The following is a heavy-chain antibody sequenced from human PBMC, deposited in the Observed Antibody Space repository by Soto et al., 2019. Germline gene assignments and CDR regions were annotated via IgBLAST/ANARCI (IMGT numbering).Heavy chain of an antibody. CDR3: AREYGMDV. Sequence: QVQLVQSGAEVKKPGASVNVSCKASGYSFHTYAISWVRQAPGQGLEWVGWISGYNGNTNYAQKSQGGVTLTSDTSTKTAFMELRSLTGDGTAVYYCAREYGMDVWGQGTTVTVSS. V-gene: IGHV1-18*01. J-gene: IGHJ6*02. CDR1: GYSFHTYA. CDR2: ISGYNGNT.